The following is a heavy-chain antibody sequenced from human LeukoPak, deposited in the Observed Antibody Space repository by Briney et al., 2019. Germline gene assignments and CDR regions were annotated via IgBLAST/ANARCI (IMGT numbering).Heavy chain of an antibody. CDR3: AKDYDYSTTYYYYGMDV. D-gene: IGHD3-16*01. J-gene: IGHJ6*02. CDR1: GFTFSSYG. Sequence: PGGSLRLSCAASGFTFSSYGMHWVRQAPGKGLEWVAVISYDGTNKYNADSVKGRFTISRDNSKNTLYLQMNSLRAEDTAVYYCAKDYDYSTTYYYYGMDVWGQGTTVTVSS. CDR2: ISYDGTNK. V-gene: IGHV3-30*18.